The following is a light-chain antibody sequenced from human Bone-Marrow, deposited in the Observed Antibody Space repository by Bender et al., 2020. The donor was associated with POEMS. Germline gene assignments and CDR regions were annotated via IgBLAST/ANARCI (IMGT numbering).Light chain of an antibody. V-gene: IGLV1-44*01. Sequence: QSVLTQPPSASGTPGQRVTISCSGGSSNIGAHAVNWYQHLPGTSPKLLIYSSHRRPSEVPDRFSGSRSGTSASLAISGLQSVDEADYYCAVWDDRLNGWVFGGGTKLTVL. CDR1: SSNIGAHA. CDR3: AVWDDRLNGWV. CDR2: SSH. J-gene: IGLJ3*02.